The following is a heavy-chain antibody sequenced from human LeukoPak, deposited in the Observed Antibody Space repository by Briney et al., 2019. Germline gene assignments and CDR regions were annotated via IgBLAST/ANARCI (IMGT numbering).Heavy chain of an antibody. Sequence: GGSLRLSCAVSGFTFLSYGMQWVRQAPGKGLAWVSRINTDGSGTAYADSVKGRFTISRDNAKNTLYLQMNSLRAEDTALYYCARELHREVTLDYWGQGNLVTVSS. J-gene: IGHJ4*01. CDR3: ARELHREVTLDY. CDR1: GFTFLSYG. CDR2: INTDGSGT. V-gene: IGHV3-74*01. D-gene: IGHD2-21*02.